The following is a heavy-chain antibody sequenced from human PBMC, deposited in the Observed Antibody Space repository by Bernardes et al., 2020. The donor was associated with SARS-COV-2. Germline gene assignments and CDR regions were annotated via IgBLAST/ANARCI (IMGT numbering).Heavy chain of an antibody. CDR1: GGSISSYY. CDR3: AREDSRIIDY. D-gene: IGHD2-15*01. J-gene: IGHJ4*02. Sequence: LSLTCTVSGGSISSYYWSWIRQPPGKGLEWIGYIYYSGSTNYNPSLKSRVTISVDTSKNQFSLKLSSVTAADTAVYYCAREDSRIIDYWGQGTLVTVSS. CDR2: IYYSGST. V-gene: IGHV4-59*01.